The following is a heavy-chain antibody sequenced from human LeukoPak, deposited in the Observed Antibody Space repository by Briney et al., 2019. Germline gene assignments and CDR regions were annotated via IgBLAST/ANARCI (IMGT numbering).Heavy chain of an antibody. CDR3: PNPPLSASSGYYYDY. J-gene: IGHJ4*02. D-gene: IGHD3-22*01. CDR2: ISGSGGST. Sequence: GGSLRLSCAASGFTFSSYAMSWVRQAPGKGLEWVSAISGSGGSTYYADSVKGRFTISRDNSKNTLYLQMNSLRAEDTAVYYCPNPPLSASSGYYYDYWGQGTLVTVSS. V-gene: IGHV3-23*01. CDR1: GFTFSSYA.